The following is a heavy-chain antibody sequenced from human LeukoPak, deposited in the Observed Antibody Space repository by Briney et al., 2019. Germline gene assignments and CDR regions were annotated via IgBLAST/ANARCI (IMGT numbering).Heavy chain of an antibody. CDR3: ARGPRGHYGGNRGYYYYYMDV. CDR1: GFTFSDYY. V-gene: IGHV3-11*04. J-gene: IGHJ6*03. CDR2: ISSSGSTI. D-gene: IGHD4-23*01. Sequence: GGSLRLSCAASGFTFSDYYMSWIRQAPGKGLEWVSYISSSGSTIYYADSVKGRFTISRDNAKNSLYLQMNSLRAEDTAVYYCARGPRGHYGGNRGYYYYYMDVWGKGTTVTVSS.